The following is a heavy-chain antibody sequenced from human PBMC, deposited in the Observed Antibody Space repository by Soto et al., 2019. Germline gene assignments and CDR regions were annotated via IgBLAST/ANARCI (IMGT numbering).Heavy chain of an antibody. CDR1: GFTVSSNY. Sequence: EVQLVESGGGLVQPGGSLRLSCAASGFTVSSNYMSWVRQAPGKGLEWVSVIYSGGSTYYADSVKGRFTISRDNSKNTLYLQMNSLRAEDTAVYYCARDRDIWGSYRPTDAFDTWGQGTMVTVSS. V-gene: IGHV3-66*01. CDR3: ARDRDIWGSYRPTDAFDT. D-gene: IGHD3-16*02. CDR2: IYSGGST. J-gene: IGHJ3*02.